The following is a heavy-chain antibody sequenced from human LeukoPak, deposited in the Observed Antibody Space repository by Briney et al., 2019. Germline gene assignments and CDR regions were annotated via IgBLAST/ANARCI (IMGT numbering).Heavy chain of an antibody. D-gene: IGHD1-14*01. CDR2: ISYDGSNK. Sequence: PGGSLRLSCAASGFTFSSYGMHWVRQAPGKGLEWVAVISYDGSNKYYADSVKGRFTISRDDSKSIAYLQMNTLKTEDTAVYYCTRPGSSLNYWYFDLWGRGTLVTVSS. J-gene: IGHJ2*01. V-gene: IGHV3-30*03. CDR3: TRPGSSLNYWYFDL. CDR1: GFTFSSYG.